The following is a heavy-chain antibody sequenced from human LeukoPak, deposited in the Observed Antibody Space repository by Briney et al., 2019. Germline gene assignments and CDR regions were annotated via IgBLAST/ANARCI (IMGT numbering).Heavy chain of an antibody. CDR2: MYSGGST. D-gene: IGHD3-10*01. CDR3: ARDKAGAGFGDACDI. V-gene: IGHV3-66*01. J-gene: IGHJ3*02. CDR1: GFTLRSYY. Sequence: PGGSLRLSCAASGFTLRSYYMNWVRQAPGKGLEWVSVMYSGGSTYYADSVKGRFTISRDNSKNMLYLQMNSLRAEDTAVYYCARDKAGAGFGDACDIWGQGTMVTVSS.